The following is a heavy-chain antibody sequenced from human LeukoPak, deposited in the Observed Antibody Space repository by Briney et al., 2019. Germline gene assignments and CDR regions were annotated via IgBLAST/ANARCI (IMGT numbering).Heavy chain of an antibody. CDR3: VRDEGAAAGRAFDI. CDR1: GGSISSGGYS. D-gene: IGHD6-13*01. V-gene: IGHV4-30-2*01. J-gene: IGHJ3*02. Sequence: SETLSLTCAVSGGSISSGGYSWSWIRQPPGKGLEWIGYIYHSGSTKKPSLKSRVTISVDRSKNQFSLKLSSVTAADTAVYYCVRDEGAAAGRAFDIWGQGTMVTVSS. CDR2: IYHSGST.